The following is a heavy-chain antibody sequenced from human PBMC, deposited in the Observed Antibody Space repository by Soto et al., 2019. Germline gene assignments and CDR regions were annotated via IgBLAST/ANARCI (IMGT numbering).Heavy chain of an antibody. CDR2: IYHTGTT. Sequence: PSETLSVTCTLSVDSLRISYWTWIRQAPGRGLEWIGDIYHTGTTNYNPSLKSRVSISVDTSKNQFSLRLRSVTAADTAIYFCAKISAGSTDEKMFTVFDHWGQGTMVTVSS. D-gene: IGHD6-13*01. CDR1: VDSLRISY. CDR3: AKISAGSTDEKMFTVFDH. J-gene: IGHJ4*02. V-gene: IGHV4-59*03.